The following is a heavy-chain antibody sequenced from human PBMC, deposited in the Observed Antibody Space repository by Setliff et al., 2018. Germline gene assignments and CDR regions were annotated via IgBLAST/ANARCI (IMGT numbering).Heavy chain of an antibody. CDR3: ARVRGDYGDQEFDY. Sequence: VKVSCKASGYTFTGYFIHWVRQAPGQGLEWMGWISAYKGNTNYAQKFQGRVTMTTDTSTSTAYMELRRLRSDDTAVYYCARVRGDYGDQEFDYWGQGTLVTVSS. D-gene: IGHD4-17*01. V-gene: IGHV1-18*04. CDR1: GYTFTGYF. J-gene: IGHJ4*02. CDR2: ISAYKGNT.